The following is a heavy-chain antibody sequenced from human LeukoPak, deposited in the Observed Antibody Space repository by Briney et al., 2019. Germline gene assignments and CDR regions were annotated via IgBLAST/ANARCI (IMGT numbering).Heavy chain of an antibody. J-gene: IGHJ4*02. CDR1: GYTFSNFG. Sequence: ASVKVSFKTSGYTFSNFGINWVRQAPGQGLEWMAWISGNNDNPNCGQKFQGRFTVTTDSSTSTAYMELRNLRSDDTAVYYCARDGTSTDDYWGQGTLVTVSS. CDR3: ARDGTSTDDY. D-gene: IGHD2-2*01. CDR2: ISGNNDNP. V-gene: IGHV1-18*01.